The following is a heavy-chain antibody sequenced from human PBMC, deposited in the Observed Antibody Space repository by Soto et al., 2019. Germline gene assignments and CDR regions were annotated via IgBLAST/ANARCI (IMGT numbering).Heavy chain of an antibody. CDR1: GLTLSGYW. CDR3: ATSNCPLY. Sequence: GGSLRLSCAASGLTLSGYWMNWVRQAPGRGLEWVANIKYEGSEKYYVDSVKGRFTISRDNAKNSLYLQMNSLTVEDTAVYFCATSNCPLYWGQGTLVTVSS. V-gene: IGHV3-7*05. J-gene: IGHJ4*02. CDR2: IKYEGSEK. D-gene: IGHD2-15*01.